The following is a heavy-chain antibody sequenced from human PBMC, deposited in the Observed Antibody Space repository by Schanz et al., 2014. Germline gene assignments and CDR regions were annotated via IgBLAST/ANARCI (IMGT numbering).Heavy chain of an antibody. CDR3: VKLPGATGTTSHFDY. Sequence: EVQLVESGGGLIQPGGSLRLSCAVSGFTVNTNYMSWVRQAPGKGLEWISSMYINSGSTQYADSVKGRFIISRDSSKYTLYLQMNSLRAEDTAVYYCVKLPGATGTTSHFDYWGQGTLVTVSS. CDR2: MYINSGST. D-gene: IGHD1-1*01. J-gene: IGHJ4*02. CDR1: GFTVNTNY. V-gene: IGHV3-53*01.